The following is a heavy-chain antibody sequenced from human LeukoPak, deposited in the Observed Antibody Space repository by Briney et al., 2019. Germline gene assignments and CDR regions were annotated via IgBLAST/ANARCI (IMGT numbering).Heavy chain of an antibody. J-gene: IGHJ6*02. D-gene: IGHD2-2*01. Sequence: ASVKVSCKVSGYTLTELSMHWVRQAPGKGLEWMGGFDPEDGETIYAQKFQGRVTMTEDTSTDTAYMELSSLRSEDTAVYYCATDPYCSSTSCQDVWGQGTTVTVSS. CDR2: FDPEDGET. CDR1: GYTLTELS. CDR3: ATDPYCSSTSCQDV. V-gene: IGHV1-24*01.